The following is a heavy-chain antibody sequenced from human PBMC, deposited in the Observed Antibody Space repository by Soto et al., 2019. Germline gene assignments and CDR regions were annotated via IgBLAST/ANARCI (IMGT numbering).Heavy chain of an antibody. Sequence: QVQLQESGPGLVKPSQTLSLTCTVSGGSISSGGYYWSWIRQHPGKGLEWIGYIYYSGSTYYNPSLKSRVTISVDTSKNQFSLKLSSVTAADTAVDYCARIREALILAFDIWGQGTMVTVSS. CDR3: ARIREALILAFDI. V-gene: IGHV4-31*03. J-gene: IGHJ3*02. CDR1: GGSISSGGYY. CDR2: IYYSGST.